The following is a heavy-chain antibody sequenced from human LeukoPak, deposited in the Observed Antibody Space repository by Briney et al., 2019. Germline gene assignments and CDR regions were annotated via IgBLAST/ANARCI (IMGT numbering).Heavy chain of an antibody. D-gene: IGHD1-26*01. CDR1: GFTLSSYA. CDR3: AKVTSIVGATRWNHDAFDI. CDR2: ISGSGGST. J-gene: IGHJ3*02. Sequence: PGGSLRLSCAASGFTLSSYAMSWVRQAPGKGLEWVSAISGSGGSTYYADSVKGRFTISRDNSKNTLYLQMNSLRAEDTAVYYCAKVTSIVGATRWNHDAFDIWGQGTMVTVSS. V-gene: IGHV3-23*01.